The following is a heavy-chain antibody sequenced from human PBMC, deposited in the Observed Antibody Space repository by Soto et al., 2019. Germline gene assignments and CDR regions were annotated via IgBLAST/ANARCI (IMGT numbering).Heavy chain of an antibody. D-gene: IGHD2-15*01. CDR2: ISYDGSNK. CDR3: AKGSLGGYGMDV. CDR1: GFTFSSYG. J-gene: IGHJ6*02. Sequence: QVLLVESGGGVVQPGRSLRLSCAASGFTFSSYGMHWVRQAQGKGLEWVAVISYDGSNKYYADSVKGRFTISRDNSKNTLYLQMNSLRAEDTAVYYCAKGSLGGYGMDVWGQGTTVTVSS. V-gene: IGHV3-30*18.